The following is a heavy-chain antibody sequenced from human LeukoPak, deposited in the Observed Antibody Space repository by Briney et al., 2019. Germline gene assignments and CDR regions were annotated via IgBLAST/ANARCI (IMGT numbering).Heavy chain of an antibody. CDR1: GFTFNSYG. D-gene: IGHD3-10*01. J-gene: IGHJ4*02. V-gene: IGHV3-30*18. Sequence: GGSLRLSCAASGFTFNSYGMHWARQAPGKGLEWVAVISYDGSNKYYAASVKGRFTISRDNSKNTLYLQMNSLRAEDTAVYYCAKPWFGELLPYFDYWGQGTLVTVSS. CDR3: AKPWFGELLPYFDY. CDR2: ISYDGSNK.